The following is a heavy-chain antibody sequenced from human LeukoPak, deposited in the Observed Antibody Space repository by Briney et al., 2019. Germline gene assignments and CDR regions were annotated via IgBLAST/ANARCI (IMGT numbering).Heavy chain of an antibody. Sequence: GSSVKVSCKASGGTFSSYAISWVRQAPGQGLEWMGRIIPIFGIANYAQKFQGRVTITADKSTSTAYMELSSLRSEDTAVYYCARDTAPDYGGNLGPYFDYWGQGTLVTVSS. CDR2: IIPIFGIA. CDR1: GGTFSSYA. V-gene: IGHV1-69*04. CDR3: ARDTAPDYGGNLGPYFDY. J-gene: IGHJ4*02. D-gene: IGHD4-23*01.